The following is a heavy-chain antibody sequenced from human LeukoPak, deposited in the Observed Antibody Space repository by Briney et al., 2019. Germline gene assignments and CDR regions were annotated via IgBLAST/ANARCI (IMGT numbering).Heavy chain of an antibody. V-gene: IGHV4-34*01. Sequence: SETLSLTCAVYGGSFSGYYWSWIRQPPGKVLEWIGEINHSGTTNYNPSLKSRVTMSVDTSKNQFSLKLTSVTAADTAVYYCARQNYGSAPLRYWGQGTLVTVSS. CDR2: INHSGTT. J-gene: IGHJ4*02. D-gene: IGHD3-10*01. CDR1: GGSFSGYY. CDR3: ARQNYGSAPLRY.